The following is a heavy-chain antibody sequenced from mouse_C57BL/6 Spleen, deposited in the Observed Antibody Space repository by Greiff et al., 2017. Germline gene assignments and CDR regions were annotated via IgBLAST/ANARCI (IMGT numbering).Heavy chain of an antibody. CDR3: VRHGEDYGSFAY. D-gene: IGHD1-2*01. CDR2: IRSKSNNYAT. V-gene: IGHV10-1*01. J-gene: IGHJ3*01. Sequence: EVNVVEPGGGLVQPKGSLKLSCAASGFSFNTYAMNWVRQAPGKGLEWVARIRSKSNNYATYYADSVKDRFTISRDDSESMLYLQMNNLKTEDTAMYYCVRHGEDYGSFAYWGQGTLVTVSA. CDR1: GFSFNTYA.